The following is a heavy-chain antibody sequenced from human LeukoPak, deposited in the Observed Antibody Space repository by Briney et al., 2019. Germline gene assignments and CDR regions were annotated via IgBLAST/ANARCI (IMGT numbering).Heavy chain of an antibody. CDR3: AKVGRFYG. CDR1: GFTFSSYG. J-gene: IGHJ4*02. D-gene: IGHD3-16*01. V-gene: IGHV3-23*01. Sequence: GGSLRLSCAASGFTFSSYGMSWVRQAPGKGLEGVSAISGSAVSTYYAYSVKGRFTISRDNSKNTLYLQMNSLRVEDTAVYYCAKVGRFYGWGQGTLVTVSS. CDR2: ISGSAVST.